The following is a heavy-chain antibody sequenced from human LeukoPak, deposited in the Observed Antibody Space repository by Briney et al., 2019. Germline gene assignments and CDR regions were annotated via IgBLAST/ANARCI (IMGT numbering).Heavy chain of an antibody. CDR3: AREVAPLYFHYGMDV. V-gene: IGHV3-33*01. D-gene: IGHD2-21*01. CDR2: TWYDGRNN. CDR1: GFTFSSYG. J-gene: IGHJ6*01. Sequence: GGALRLSCAASGFTFSSYGMHWVRQAPGKGLEWVAVTWYDGRNNYYAASVKGRFTISRDDSKTTVYLLMNSLRAEDTAVYYCAREVAPLYFHYGMDVWGEGTTVTVSS.